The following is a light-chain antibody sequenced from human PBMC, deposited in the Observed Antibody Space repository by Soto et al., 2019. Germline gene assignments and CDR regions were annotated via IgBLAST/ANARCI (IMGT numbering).Light chain of an antibody. J-gene: IGKJ1*01. CDR3: HMYVTAPET. V-gene: IGKV1-27*01. CDR2: AAS. Sequence: DIQMTQSPSSLSASVGDRLTITCRASQDIGKYLAWYQQRPGKVPKPLIYAASTLHSGVPSRFSGGGSGTHFTLTISNLQPEDVATYYCHMYVTAPETFGQGTKVEIK. CDR1: QDIGKY.